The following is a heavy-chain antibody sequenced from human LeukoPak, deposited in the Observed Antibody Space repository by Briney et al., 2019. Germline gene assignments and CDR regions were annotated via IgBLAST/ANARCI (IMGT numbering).Heavy chain of an antibody. J-gene: IGHJ4*02. CDR1: GFTFSSYA. CDR2: ISSNGGST. D-gene: IGHD2-21*01. Sequence: GGSLRLSCSASGFTFSSYAMHWVRQAPGKGLEYVSAISSNGGSTYYADSVKGRFTISRDNSKNMLYLQMDNLRVDDTAMYYCARDLSAAYDFWGQGILVTVSS. CDR3: ARDLSAAYDF. V-gene: IGHV3-64*04.